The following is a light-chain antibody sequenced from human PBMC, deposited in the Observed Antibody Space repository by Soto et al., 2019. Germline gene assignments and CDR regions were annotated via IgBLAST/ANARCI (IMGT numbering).Light chain of an antibody. CDR2: GAS. V-gene: IGKV3-11*01. CDR3: QQRSDWLPIT. Sequence: VMTQSPATLSVSPGERSTLSCRASESVSSDLAWYQQKPGQPPRLLIYGASSRATGIPDRFSGSGSGTDFTLTIRSLEPEDFAVYYCQQRSDWLPITFGQGTRLEIK. CDR1: ESVSSD. J-gene: IGKJ5*01.